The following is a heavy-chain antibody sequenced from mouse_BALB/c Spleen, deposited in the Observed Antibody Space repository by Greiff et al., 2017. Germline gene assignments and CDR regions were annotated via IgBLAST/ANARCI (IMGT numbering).Heavy chain of an antibody. CDR3: AVITTVVHFDY. J-gene: IGHJ2*01. Sequence: VQLQQPGAELVKPGASVKLSCTASGFNIKDTYMHWVKQRPEQGLEWIGRIDPANGNTKYDPKFQGKATITADTSSNTAYLQLSSLTSEDTAVYYCAVITTVVHFDYWGQGTTLTVSS. V-gene: IGHV14-3*02. D-gene: IGHD1-1*01. CDR1: GFNIKDTY. CDR2: IDPANGNT.